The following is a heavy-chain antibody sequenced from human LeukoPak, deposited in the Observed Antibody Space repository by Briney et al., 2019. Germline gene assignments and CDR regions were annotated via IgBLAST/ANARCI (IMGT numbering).Heavy chain of an antibody. V-gene: IGHV1-2*02. J-gene: IGHJ2*01. CDR2: INPNSGGT. Sequence: GASVKVSCKASGYTFTGYHIHWVRQAPGQALEWMGYINPNSGGTNYAQKFQGRVTMTRDTSISTAYMDLSSLRFDDSAMYYCARDAGDFVWYFDLWGHGTPVTVSA. CDR1: GYTFTGYH. D-gene: IGHD4-17*01. CDR3: ARDAGDFVWYFDL.